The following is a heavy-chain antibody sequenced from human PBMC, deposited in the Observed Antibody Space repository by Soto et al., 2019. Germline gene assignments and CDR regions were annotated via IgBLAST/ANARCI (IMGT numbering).Heavy chain of an antibody. J-gene: IGHJ6*02. CDR2: ISAYNGNT. CDR1: GYTFTSYG. D-gene: IGHD6-13*01. V-gene: IGHV1-18*01. Sequence: QVQLVQSGAEVKKPGASVKVSCKASGYTFTSYGISWVRQAPGQGLEWMGWISAYNGNTNYAQKLQGRVTMTTDTSTSTAYMELRSLRSEDTAVYYCAREDYGSSSWYRFPVYYYYGMDVWGQGTTVTVSS. CDR3: AREDYGSSSWYRFPVYYYYGMDV.